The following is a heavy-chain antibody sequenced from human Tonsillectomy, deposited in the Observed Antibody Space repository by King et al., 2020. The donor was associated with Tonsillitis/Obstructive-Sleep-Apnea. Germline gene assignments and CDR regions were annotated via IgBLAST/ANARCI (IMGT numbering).Heavy chain of an antibody. D-gene: IGHD1-1*01. CDR1: SYTFTSYG. Sequence: QLVQSGAEVKKPGASVKVSCKASSYTFTSYGITWVRQAPGQGLEWIGWISTFYGNTNYAQRFQGRGTMTTDTSTSTAYMELRSLRSDDTAVYFCARGTRYNWNDEVDYFDYWGQGTLVTVSS. CDR3: ARGTRYNWNDEVDYFDY. V-gene: IGHV1-18*01. CDR2: ISTFYGNT. J-gene: IGHJ4*02.